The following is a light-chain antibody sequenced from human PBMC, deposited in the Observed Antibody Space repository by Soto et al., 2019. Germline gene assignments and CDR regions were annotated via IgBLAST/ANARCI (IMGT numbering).Light chain of an antibody. Sequence: DIQMTQSPSSLSASVGDRVTITCRASQSISKYLNWYQQKPGQAPNLLIYAASTLQSGVPSRFSGSGSGTDFTLTISSLQPEDFATYYRQQSYRTPPDTFGQGTKLEIK. CDR2: AAS. CDR1: QSISKY. J-gene: IGKJ2*01. CDR3: QQSYRTPPDT. V-gene: IGKV1-39*01.